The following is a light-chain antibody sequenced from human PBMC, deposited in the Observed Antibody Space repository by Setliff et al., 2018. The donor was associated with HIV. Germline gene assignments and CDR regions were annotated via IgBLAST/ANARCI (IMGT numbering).Light chain of an antibody. V-gene: IGLV3-21*03. CDR3: QVWDSSTDHHV. J-gene: IGLJ1*01. CDR2: DDN. CDR1: NIGGKG. Sequence: SYELTQPPSVSVAPGKTARITCGGNNIGGKGVHWYQQKPGQAPVLVVYDDNDRPSGIPERFSGSNSGNTAALTISRVEAGDEADYYCQVWDSSTDHHVFGTGTKV.